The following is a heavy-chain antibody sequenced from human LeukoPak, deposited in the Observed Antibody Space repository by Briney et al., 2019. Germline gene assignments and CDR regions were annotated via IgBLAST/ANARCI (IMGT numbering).Heavy chain of an antibody. CDR3: ASHYGDYSFFDY. CDR1: GFTFATYA. Sequence: GGSLRLSCAASGFTFATYAMSWVRQPPGKGLEWVSSISGSADITYYADSVKGRFTISRDNSKNTLYLQMNSLRAEDTAVYYCASHYGDYSFFDYWGQGTLVTVSS. V-gene: IGHV3-23*01. D-gene: IGHD4-17*01. J-gene: IGHJ4*02. CDR2: ISGSADIT.